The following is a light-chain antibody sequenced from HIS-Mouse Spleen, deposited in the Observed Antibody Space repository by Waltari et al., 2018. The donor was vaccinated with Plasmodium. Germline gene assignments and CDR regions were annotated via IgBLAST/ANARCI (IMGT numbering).Light chain of an antibody. CDR3: QQYNNWPFT. J-gene: IGKJ3*01. V-gene: IGKV3-15*01. CDR2: GAS. CDR1: QSVSSN. Sequence: EIVMTQSPATLSVSPGERATLSCVASQSVSSNLAWYQQTPGQAPRLLIYGASTRATGIPARFSGSGSGTEFTLTISSLQSEDFAVYYCQQYNNWPFTFGPGTKVDIK.